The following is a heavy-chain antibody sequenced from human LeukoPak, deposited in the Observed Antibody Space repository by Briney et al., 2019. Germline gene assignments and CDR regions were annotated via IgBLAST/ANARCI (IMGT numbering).Heavy chain of an antibody. V-gene: IGHV4-39*01. Sequence: SETLSLTCTVSGGSISSSSYYWGWIRQPPGTRLEWIGSIYYSGSTYYNPSLKSRVTISVDTSKNQFSLKLSSVTAADTAVYYCARASPIVVVPAAMVGSHYYYYGMDVWGQGTTVTVSS. CDR2: IYYSGST. CDR3: ARASPIVVVPAAMVGSHYYYYGMDV. J-gene: IGHJ6*02. CDR1: GGSISSSSYY. D-gene: IGHD2-2*01.